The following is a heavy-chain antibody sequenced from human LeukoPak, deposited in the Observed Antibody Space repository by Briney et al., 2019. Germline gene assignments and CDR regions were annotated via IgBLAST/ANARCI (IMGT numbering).Heavy chain of an antibody. D-gene: IGHD3-10*01. CDR3: ARDFYGSRPGAFDY. J-gene: IGHJ4*02. V-gene: IGHV1-2*02. CDR2: INPNSGGT. CDR1: GYTFTAYY. Sequence: ASVKVSCKASGYTFTAYYLHWARQAPGQGLEWMGWINPNSGGTKYAQKFQGRVTMTRDTSISTAYMELSRLRSDDTAVYYCARDFYGSRPGAFDYWGQGTLITVSS.